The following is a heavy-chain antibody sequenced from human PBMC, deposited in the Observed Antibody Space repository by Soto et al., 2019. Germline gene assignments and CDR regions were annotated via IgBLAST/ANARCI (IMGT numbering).Heavy chain of an antibody. CDR2: IYSGSST. Sequence: HPGESLRRSCPTSGFTVSNNYLSWVRQAPGTGLERVSVIYSGSSTYYAESEKGRVTISRDNSKNTLYHQMNSLRAEVTAVYYCARDRPRYYDFWSGYYNDGMDVWGQGTTVTVSS. J-gene: IGHJ6*02. CDR3: ARDRPRYYDFWSGYYNDGMDV. V-gene: IGHV3-53*01. CDR1: GFTVSNNY. D-gene: IGHD3-3*01.